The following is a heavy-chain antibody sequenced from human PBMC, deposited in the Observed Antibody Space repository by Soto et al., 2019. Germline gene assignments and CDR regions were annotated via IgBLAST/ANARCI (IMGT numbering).Heavy chain of an antibody. J-gene: IGHJ6*02. V-gene: IGHV5-10-1*01. Sequence: PGESLKISCKGSGYSFTIYWISWVLQMPWKGLEWMGRIDPSDSYTNYSPSFQGHVTISADKSISTAYLQWSSLRASDTAMYYCARRTSSSGWYPHGMDVWGQGTTVTVSS. D-gene: IGHD6-19*01. CDR2: IDPSDSYT. CDR3: ARRTSSSGWYPHGMDV. CDR1: GYSFTIYW.